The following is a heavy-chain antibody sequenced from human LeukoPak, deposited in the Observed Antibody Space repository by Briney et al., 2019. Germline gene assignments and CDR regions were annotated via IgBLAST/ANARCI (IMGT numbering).Heavy chain of an antibody. CDR1: GGSINGDY. D-gene: IGHD3-16*01. CDR3: AKETVGVPADDYFGS. V-gene: IGHV4-59*01. J-gene: IGHJ5*01. Sequence: PSETLSLTCTISGGSINGDYWSWIRQAPGKGLEWIGYIHYTGRTSYNPSLKSRVTISADMSTNQFSLRLASVTAADTAVYYCAKETVGVPADDYFGSWGQGTLVTVSS. CDR2: IHYTGRT.